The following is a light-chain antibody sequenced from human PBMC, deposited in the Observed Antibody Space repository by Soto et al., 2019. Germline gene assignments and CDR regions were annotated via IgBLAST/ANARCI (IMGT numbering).Light chain of an antibody. J-gene: IGLJ2*01. CDR2: DVT. V-gene: IGLV2-14*03. CDR1: NSDVGGYNY. CDR3: SSYTSSKTVV. Sequence: QSALTQPASVSGSPGQSIAISCTGTNSDVGGYNYVSWYQQHPGKAPKLMIYDVTNRPSGVSNRFSGSKSDNTASLTISGIQAEDEADYYCSSYTSSKTVVFGGGTKVTVL.